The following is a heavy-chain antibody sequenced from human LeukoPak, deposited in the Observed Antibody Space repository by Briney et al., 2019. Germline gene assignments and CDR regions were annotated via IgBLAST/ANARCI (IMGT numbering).Heavy chain of an antibody. D-gene: IGHD4-17*01. CDR3: ARGGTVTKPYYYGMDV. Sequence: GGSLRLSCAASGFTFSSYWMHWVRQAPGKGLEWVAVIWYDGSNKYYADSVKGRFTISRDNSKNTLYLQMNSLRAEDTAVYYCARGGTVTKPYYYGMDVWGQGTTVTVSS. CDR1: GFTFSSYW. CDR2: IWYDGSNK. V-gene: IGHV3-33*08. J-gene: IGHJ6*02.